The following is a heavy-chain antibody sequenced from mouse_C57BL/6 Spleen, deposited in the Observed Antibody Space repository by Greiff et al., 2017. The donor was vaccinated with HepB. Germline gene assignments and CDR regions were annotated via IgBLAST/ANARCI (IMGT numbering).Heavy chain of an antibody. CDR2: IDPETGGT. CDR1: GYTFTDYE. CDR3: TRIDDYDGNYFDY. D-gene: IGHD2-4*01. J-gene: IGHJ2*01. V-gene: IGHV1-15*01. Sequence: VQLQQSGAELVRPGASVTLSCKASGYTFTDYEMHWVKQTPVHGLEWIGAIDPETGGTAYNQKFKGKAILTADKSSSTAYMELRSLTSEDSAVYYCTRIDDYDGNYFDYWGQGTTLTVSS.